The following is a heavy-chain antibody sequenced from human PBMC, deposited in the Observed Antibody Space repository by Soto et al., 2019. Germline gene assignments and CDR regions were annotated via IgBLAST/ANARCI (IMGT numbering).Heavy chain of an antibody. Sequence: SETLSLTCTVSGGSISSYYWSWIRQPPGKGLEWIGYIYYSGSTNYNPSLKSRVTISVDTSKNHFSLKLSSVTSADTAVYYCARVGSRKNWFDPWGQGTLVTVSS. CDR1: GGSISSYY. CDR2: IYYSGST. CDR3: ARVGSRKNWFDP. D-gene: IGHD6-13*01. V-gene: IGHV4-59*01. J-gene: IGHJ5*02.